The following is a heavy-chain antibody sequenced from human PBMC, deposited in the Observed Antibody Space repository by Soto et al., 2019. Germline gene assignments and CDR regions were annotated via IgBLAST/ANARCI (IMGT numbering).Heavy chain of an antibody. CDR2: MYNTGST. V-gene: IGHV4-59*01. D-gene: IGHD3-22*01. J-gene: IGHJ6*02. CDR1: GGSISGYY. CDR3: ASHGPEHYYDSSAEPDDYYYYGMDV. Sequence: SETLSLTCTVSGGSISGYYWSWIRQPPGKGLEWIGYMYNTGSTVYNPSFKSRVTISVDTSKNQFSLKLNSVTAADTAVYYCASHGPEHYYDSSAEPDDYYYYGMDVWGQGTTVTVSS.